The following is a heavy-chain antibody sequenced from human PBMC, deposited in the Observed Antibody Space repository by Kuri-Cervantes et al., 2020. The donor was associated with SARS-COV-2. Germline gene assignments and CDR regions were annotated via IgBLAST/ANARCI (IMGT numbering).Heavy chain of an antibody. CDR2: ISYDGSSK. CDR1: GFTFSDSA. CDR3: AREGNEDAFET. Sequence: GGSLRLSCAASGFTFSDSAMHWVRQAPSKGLEWVAFISYDGSSKDYADSVKGRLTISRDNSKNTLYLQMKSLRAEDTAVFYCAREGNEDAFETWGQGTRVTVSS. V-gene: IGHV3-30*04. J-gene: IGHJ3*02.